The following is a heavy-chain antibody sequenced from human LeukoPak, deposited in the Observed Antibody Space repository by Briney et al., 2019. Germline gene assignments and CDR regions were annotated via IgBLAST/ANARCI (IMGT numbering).Heavy chain of an antibody. CDR2: IKQDGSEK. CDR1: GFTFSSYW. Sequence: PGGSLRLSCAASGFTFSSYWMSWVRQAPGKGLEGVANIKQDGSEKYYVDSVKGRFTISRDNAKNSLYLQMNSLRAGDTAVYYCAREEMATIVYFDYWGQGTLVTVSS. J-gene: IGHJ4*02. V-gene: IGHV3-7*01. D-gene: IGHD5-24*01. CDR3: AREEMATIVYFDY.